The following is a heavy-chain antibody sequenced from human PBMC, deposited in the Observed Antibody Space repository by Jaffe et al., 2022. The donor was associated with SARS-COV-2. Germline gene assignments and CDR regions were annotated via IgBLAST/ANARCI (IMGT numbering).Heavy chain of an antibody. CDR3: ASLFWSGYIPDY. D-gene: IGHD3-3*01. CDR2: IYYSGST. V-gene: IGHV4-39*01. Sequence: QLQLQESGPGLVKPSETLSLTCTVSGGSISSSSYYWGWIRQPPGKGLEWIGSIYYSGSTYYNPSLKSRVTISVDTSKNEFSLKLSSVTAADTAVYYCASLFWSGYIPDYWGQGTLVTVSS. CDR1: GGSISSSSYY. J-gene: IGHJ4*02.